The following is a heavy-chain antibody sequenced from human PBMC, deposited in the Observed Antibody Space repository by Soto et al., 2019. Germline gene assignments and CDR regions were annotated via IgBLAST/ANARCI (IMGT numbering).Heavy chain of an antibody. J-gene: IGHJ4*02. CDR1: GGSISSGGYY. CDR3: ARAQYFDY. V-gene: IGHV4-31*03. CDR2: SYNSGGT. Sequence: QVQLQESGPGLVKPSQTLSLTCTVSGGSISSGGYYWSWIRQYPGKGLEWIGYSYNSGGTYYNPSLKRRVTISVDTSKNQFFLTLRSVTAADTAVYYCARAQYFDYWGPGTLVTVSS.